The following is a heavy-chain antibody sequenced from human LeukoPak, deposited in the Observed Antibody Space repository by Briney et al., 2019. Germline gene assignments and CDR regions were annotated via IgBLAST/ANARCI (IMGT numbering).Heavy chain of an antibody. J-gene: IGHJ4*02. CDR2: LFNSGST. Sequence: SETLSLTCTVSGGSMSSYYWSWIRQPPGKGLEWIGYLFNSGSTNYNPSLKSRVTISVDTSKNQFSLKLSSVTAADTAVYYCASPPAPYTSGWYFGYWGQGTLVTVSS. D-gene: IGHD6-19*01. CDR1: GGSMSSYY. CDR3: ASPPAPYTSGWYFGY. V-gene: IGHV4-59*01.